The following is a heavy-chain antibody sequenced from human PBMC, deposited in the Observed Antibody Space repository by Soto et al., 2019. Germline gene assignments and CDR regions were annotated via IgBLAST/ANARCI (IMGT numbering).Heavy chain of an antibody. J-gene: IGHJ6*02. CDR3: AKGAAAVDYYYYGMDV. CDR1: GFTFSSYA. D-gene: IGHD6-13*01. V-gene: IGHV3-23*01. CDR2: ISGSGGST. Sequence: GGSLRLSCAASGFTFSSYAMSWVRQAPGKGLEWVSAISGSGGSTYYADSVKGRFTISRDNSKNTPYLQMNSLRAEDTAVYYCAKGAAAVDYYYYGMDVWGQGTTVTVSS.